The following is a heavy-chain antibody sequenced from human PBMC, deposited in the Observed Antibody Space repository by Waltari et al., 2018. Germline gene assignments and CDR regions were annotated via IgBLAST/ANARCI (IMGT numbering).Heavy chain of an antibody. CDR2: IYTIGST. Sequence: QVQLQESGPGLVKPSQTLSLTCTVSGGSISSGSYYWSWIRQPAGKGLEWIWRIYTIGSTNYNPSLKSRVTISVDTSKNQFSLKLSSVTAADTAVYYCARGSNYGVIGWFDPWGQGTLVTVSS. CDR1: GGSISSGSYY. CDR3: ARGSNYGVIGWFDP. D-gene: IGHD4-4*01. V-gene: IGHV4-61*02. J-gene: IGHJ5*02.